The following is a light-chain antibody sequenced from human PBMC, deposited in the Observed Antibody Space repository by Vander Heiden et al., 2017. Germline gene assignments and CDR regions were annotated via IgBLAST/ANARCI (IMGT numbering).Light chain of an antibody. CDR1: SSDVGSYNL. CDR3: CSYAGSTIFYV. CDR2: EGT. Sequence: QSALTQPASVSGSPRQSITISCTGTSSDVGSYNLGSWYQQHPGKAPKLMIYEGTKRPSGVSNRFSGSKSGNTASLTISGLQAEDEADYYCCSYAGSTIFYVFGTGTKVTVL. J-gene: IGLJ1*01. V-gene: IGLV2-23*01.